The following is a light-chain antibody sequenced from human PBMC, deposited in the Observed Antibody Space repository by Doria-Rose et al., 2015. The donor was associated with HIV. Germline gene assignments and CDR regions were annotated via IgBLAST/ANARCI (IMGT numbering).Light chain of an antibody. CDR3: HQYGTSWT. V-gene: IGKV3-20*01. CDR1: QRFSSTY. Sequence: TQSPGTLSLSPGERATLSCRASQRFSSTYLAWYQQRPGQAPSLLTYDGSTRATGIPDRFSASGSGTDFTLTINRLEPEDFALYYCHQYGTSWTFGQGTKVDI. CDR2: DGS. J-gene: IGKJ1*01.